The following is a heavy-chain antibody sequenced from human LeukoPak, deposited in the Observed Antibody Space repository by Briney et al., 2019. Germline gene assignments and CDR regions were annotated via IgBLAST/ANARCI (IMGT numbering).Heavy chain of an antibody. CDR3: AREGAIAAAGTGDYYYYYYMDV. CDR1: GFTFSSYS. J-gene: IGHJ6*03. V-gene: IGHV3-48*01. D-gene: IGHD6-13*01. CDR2: ISSISYSI. Sequence: GGALRLSCAASGFTFSSYSMNWVRRAPGKGLEWVSYISSISYSIYYADSVKGRFTISRDNAKNSLYLQMNSLRAEDTAVYYCAREGAIAAAGTGDYYYYYYMDVWGKGTTVTVSS.